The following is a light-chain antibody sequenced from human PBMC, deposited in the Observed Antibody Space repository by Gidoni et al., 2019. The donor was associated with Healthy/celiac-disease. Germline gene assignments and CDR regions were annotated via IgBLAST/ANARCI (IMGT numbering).Light chain of an antibody. CDR3: QQYYSTPLT. Sequence: DIVMTQSPDSLAVSLGERATINCKSSQSVLYSSNNKNYLAWYQQKPGQPPKLLLYWASTRESGVPDRFSDSGSGTDFTLTIGSLQAEDVAVYYCQQYYSTPLTFGGGTKVEIK. V-gene: IGKV4-1*01. CDR1: QSVLYSSNNKNY. J-gene: IGKJ4*01. CDR2: WAS.